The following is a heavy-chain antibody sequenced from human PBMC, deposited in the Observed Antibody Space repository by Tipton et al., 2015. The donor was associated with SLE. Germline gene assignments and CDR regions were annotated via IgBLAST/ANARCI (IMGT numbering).Heavy chain of an antibody. D-gene: IGHD3-10*02. V-gene: IGHV3-23*01. CDR2: ISTCVGNT. CDR1: GFTLSNYW. Sequence: SLRLSCSGSGFTLSNYWMTWVRQAPGKGPEWVSSISTCVGNTYYADSVKGRFTISSDNSKRTVYLQMNSLRAEDTAIYYCAKDIVGGGYVRWFDPWGQGTLVTVSS. J-gene: IGHJ5*02. CDR3: AKDIVGGGYVRWFDP.